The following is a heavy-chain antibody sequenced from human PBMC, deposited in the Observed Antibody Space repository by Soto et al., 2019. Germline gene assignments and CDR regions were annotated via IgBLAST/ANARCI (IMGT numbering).Heavy chain of an antibody. CDR1: GYIFTGYY. Sequence: ASVKVSCKASGYIFTGYYMHWVRQAPGQGLEWMGWINPNSGDTNYTQKFQGWVTMTRDTSISTAYMELSRLRSDDTAVYYCATSRISIEVAGDTEYYFDYSGHGTPVTVAS. CDR3: ATSRISIEVAGDTEYYFDY. V-gene: IGHV1-2*04. CDR2: INPNSGDT. J-gene: IGHJ4*01. D-gene: IGHD6-19*01.